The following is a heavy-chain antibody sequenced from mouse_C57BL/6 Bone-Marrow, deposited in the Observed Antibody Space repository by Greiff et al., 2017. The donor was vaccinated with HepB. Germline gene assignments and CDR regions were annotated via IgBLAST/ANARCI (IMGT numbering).Heavy chain of an antibody. J-gene: IGHJ2*01. D-gene: IGHD3-1*01. CDR1: GYTFTSYW. CDR3: ARSGRGDYFDY. Sequence: QVQLQQPGAELVKPGASVKLSCKASGYTFTSYWMHWVKQRPGQGLEWIGMIHPNSGSTNYNEKFKSKATLTVDKSSITAYMQLSSLTSEDSAVYYCARSGRGDYFDYWGQGTTLTVSS. CDR2: IHPNSGST. V-gene: IGHV1-64*01.